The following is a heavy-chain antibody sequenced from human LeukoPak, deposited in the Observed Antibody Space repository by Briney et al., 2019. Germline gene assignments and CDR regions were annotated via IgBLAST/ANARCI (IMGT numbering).Heavy chain of an antibody. Sequence: SETLSLTCAVYGGSFSGYYWSWIRQPPGKGLEWIGEINHSGSTNYNPSLKSRVTISVDTSKNQFSLKLSSVTAGDTAVYYCARGQLIVVVPAAMKDYYGMDVWGQGTTVTVSS. CDR1: GGSFSGYY. J-gene: IGHJ6*02. CDR3: ARGQLIVVVPAAMKDYYGMDV. D-gene: IGHD2-2*01. V-gene: IGHV4-34*01. CDR2: INHSGST.